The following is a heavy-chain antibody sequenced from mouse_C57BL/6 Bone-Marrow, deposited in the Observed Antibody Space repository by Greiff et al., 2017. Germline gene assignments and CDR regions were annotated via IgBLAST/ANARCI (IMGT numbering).Heavy chain of an antibody. CDR2: IDPSDSYT. J-gene: IGHJ4*01. CDR3: ARSRAMDY. CDR1: GYTFTSYW. V-gene: IGHV1-59*01. Sequence: QVQLQQPGAELVRPGTSVKLSCKASGYTFTSYWMHWVKQRPGQGLEWIGVIDPSDSYTTYNQKFKGKATLTVDTSSSTAYMQLSSLTSEDSAVYYCARSRAMDYWGQGTSVTVSS.